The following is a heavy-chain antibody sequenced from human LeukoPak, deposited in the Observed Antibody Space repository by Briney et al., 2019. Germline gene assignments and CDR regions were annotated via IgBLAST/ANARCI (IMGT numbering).Heavy chain of an antibody. CDR1: GFTFSSYS. V-gene: IGHV3-21*01. CDR3: APFQDILTGYYLLDY. CDR2: IGSSSSYI. Sequence: GGSPRLSCAASGFTFSSYSMNWVRQAPGKGLEWVSSIGSSSSYIYYVDSVKGRFTISRDNAKNSLYLQMNSLRAEDTAVYYCAPFQDILTGYYLLDYWGQGTLVTVSS. J-gene: IGHJ4*02. D-gene: IGHD3-9*01.